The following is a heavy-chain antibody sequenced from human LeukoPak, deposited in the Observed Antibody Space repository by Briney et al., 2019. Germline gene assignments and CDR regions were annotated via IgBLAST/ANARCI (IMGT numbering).Heavy chain of an antibody. CDR3: ARGSPNPGSLDY. D-gene: IGHD1-14*01. CDR2: TYYRSKWFL. CDR1: GDSVSSNSAA. J-gene: IGHJ4*02. Sequence: SQTLSLTCGISGDSVSSNSAAWRWIRQSPSRGLEWLGRTYYRSKWFLDYAGFVKSRITINSDTSKNQFSLQLNSMTPDDTAVYYCARGSPNPGSLDYWGQGTLVTVSS. V-gene: IGHV6-1*01.